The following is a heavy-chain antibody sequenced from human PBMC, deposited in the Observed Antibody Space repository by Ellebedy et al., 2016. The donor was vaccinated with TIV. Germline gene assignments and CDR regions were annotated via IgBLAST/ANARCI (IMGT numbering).Heavy chain of an antibody. J-gene: IGHJ4*02. CDR3: ARHPAMIVVGTYFDS. CDR1: GASFTSSRNY. V-gene: IGHV4-39*01. D-gene: IGHD3-22*01. Sequence: MPSETLSLTCTVSGASFTSSRNYWGWIRQPPGKGLEWIGNIYYSGSTYYNPSLKSRVTIAVDTSKNQFSLKMSSVTAADTAIYYCARHPAMIVVGTYFDSWGQGTLVTVSS. CDR2: IYYSGST.